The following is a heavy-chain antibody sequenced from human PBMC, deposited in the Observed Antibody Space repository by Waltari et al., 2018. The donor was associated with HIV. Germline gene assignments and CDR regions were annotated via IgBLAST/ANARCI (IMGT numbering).Heavy chain of an antibody. CDR1: GFTVSTHY. D-gene: IGHD4-4*01. CDR3: ANSDDYSNYYYGMDV. CDR2: IDSDGNT. Sequence: EVKLVESGGGWVQPGGSLTHPWAAPGFTVSTHYMSWVRQAPGMGLEWVSLIDSDGNTRYADSVKGRFTISRDSSKNMVYLQMKSLRGEDTAVYYCANSDDYSNYYYGMDVWGQGTTVTVSS. V-gene: IGHV3-66*01. J-gene: IGHJ6*02.